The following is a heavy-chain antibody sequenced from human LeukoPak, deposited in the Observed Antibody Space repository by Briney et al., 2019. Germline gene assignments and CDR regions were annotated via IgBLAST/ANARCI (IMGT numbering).Heavy chain of an antibody. Sequence: ASVKVSCKASGYTFTGYYMHWVRQAPGQGLEWMGWINPNSGGTNYAQKFQGRVTMTRDTSISTAYMELSRLRSDDTAVYYCAKDEGIAGFQTKFDYWGQGTLVTVSS. CDR2: INPNSGGT. V-gene: IGHV1-2*02. J-gene: IGHJ4*02. D-gene: IGHD6-13*01. CDR1: GYTFTGYY. CDR3: AKDEGIAGFQTKFDY.